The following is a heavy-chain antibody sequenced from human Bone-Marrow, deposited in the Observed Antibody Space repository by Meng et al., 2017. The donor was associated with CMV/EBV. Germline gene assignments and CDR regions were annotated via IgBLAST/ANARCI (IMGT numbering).Heavy chain of an antibody. CDR1: GFTFSSYA. CDR3: ARDVGGSGSY. CDR2: ISGSGGST. D-gene: IGHD3-10*01. J-gene: IGHJ4*02. V-gene: IGHV3-23*01. Sequence: GESLKISCAASGFTFSSYAMSWVRQAPGKGLEWVSAISGSGGSTYYADSVKGRFTISRDNAKNSLYLQMNSLRAEDTAVYYCARDVGGSGSYWGRGTLVTVSS.